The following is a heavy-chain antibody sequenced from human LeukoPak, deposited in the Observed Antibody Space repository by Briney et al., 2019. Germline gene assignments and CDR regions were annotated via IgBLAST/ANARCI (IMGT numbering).Heavy chain of an antibody. CDR1: GFTFSSYW. CDR3: ARETSYGDYAVN. Sequence: GGSLRLSCAASGFTFSSYWMSWVRQAPGKGLEWVANMRQDGAEKYYVDSVKGRFTISRDNSKSSLYLQMNSLRGEDTAVYYCARETSYGDYAVNWGQGTLVTVSS. D-gene: IGHD4-17*01. J-gene: IGHJ4*02. V-gene: IGHV3-7*01. CDR2: MRQDGAEK.